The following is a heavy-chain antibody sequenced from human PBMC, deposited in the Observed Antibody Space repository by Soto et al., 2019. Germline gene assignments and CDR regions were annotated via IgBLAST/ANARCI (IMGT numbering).Heavy chain of an antibody. Sequence: QVQLVESGGGVVQPGRSLRLSCAASGFTFSSYGMHWVRQAPGKGLEWVAVISYDGSNKYYADSVKGRFTISRDNSKNTLYLQMNSLRAEDTAVYYCAKDRKEYCSSTSCYRQYYFDYWGQGTLVTGSS. D-gene: IGHD2-2*01. J-gene: IGHJ4*02. CDR2: ISYDGSNK. V-gene: IGHV3-30*18. CDR3: AKDRKEYCSSTSCYRQYYFDY. CDR1: GFTFSSYG.